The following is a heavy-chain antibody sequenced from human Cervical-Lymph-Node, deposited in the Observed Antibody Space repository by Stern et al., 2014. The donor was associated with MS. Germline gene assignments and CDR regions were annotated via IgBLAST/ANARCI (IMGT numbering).Heavy chain of an antibody. D-gene: IGHD3-10*01. J-gene: IGHJ4*02. CDR1: GFTFSSYG. CDR3: VKRGITEVRGVRLGDY. V-gene: IGHV3-30*18. Sequence: VQLVESGGGVVQHGRSLRLTCTVSGFTFSSYGMPWVRQAPGKGLEWVSVISYDGSDTYYAESVKGRFTISRDNSKNTLYLEMRSLRPEDTAVYYCVKRGITEVRGVRLGDYWGPGTLVIVSS. CDR2: ISYDGSDT.